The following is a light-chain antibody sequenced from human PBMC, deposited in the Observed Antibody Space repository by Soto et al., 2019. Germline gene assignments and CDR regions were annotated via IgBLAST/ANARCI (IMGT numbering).Light chain of an antibody. V-gene: IGKV3-20*01. CDR3: QQFGNSLTWT. CDR2: AAS. Sequence: EIVLTQSPGTLALSPGERSTLSCRSIQSVSSSYLAWYQQQPGQAPRLLIYAASSRATGIPDRFSGSGSGTDFTLTISRLEPEDFAVYYCQQFGNSLTWTFGQGTKVDIK. J-gene: IGKJ1*01. CDR1: QSVSSSY.